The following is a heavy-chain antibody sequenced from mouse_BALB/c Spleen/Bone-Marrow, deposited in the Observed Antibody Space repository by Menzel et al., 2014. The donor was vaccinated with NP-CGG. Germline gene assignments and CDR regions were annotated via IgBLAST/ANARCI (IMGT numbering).Heavy chain of an antibody. CDR1: GYPFSSYW. V-gene: IGHV1-80*01. D-gene: IGHD2-10*02. Sequence: QVQLQQSGAELVRPGSSVKISCKASGYPFSSYWMSWVKQRLGQGLEWIGQIYPGDGETNYNGKFKGNATLTADKSSSTAYMQLISLTAEDSAVYFCARKYGDYWGQGTTLTVSS. CDR2: IYPGDGET. CDR3: ARKYGDY. J-gene: IGHJ2*01.